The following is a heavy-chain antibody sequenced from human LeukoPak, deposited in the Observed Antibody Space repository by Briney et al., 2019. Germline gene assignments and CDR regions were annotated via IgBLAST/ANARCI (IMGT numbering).Heavy chain of an antibody. V-gene: IGHV3-30*01. J-gene: IGHJ4*02. CDR3: ARAPRITGITPIDY. CDR2: ISYDGSNK. CDR1: GFTFSSYA. D-gene: IGHD1-7*01. Sequence: PGGSLRLSCAASGFTFSSYAMHWVRQAPGKGLEWVAVISYDGSNKYYAGSVKGRFTISRDNSKNTLYLQMNSLRAEDTAVYYCARAPRITGITPIDYWGQGTLVTVSS.